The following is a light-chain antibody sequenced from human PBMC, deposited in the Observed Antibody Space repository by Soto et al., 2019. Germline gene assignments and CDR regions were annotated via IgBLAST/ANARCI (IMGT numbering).Light chain of an antibody. CDR2: GAS. V-gene: IGKV3-15*01. CDR3: QQYNNWPPIT. Sequence: EVVMTQSPATLSVSPGERATLSCWASQSVRSDLSWYQQKPGQTPRLLIYGASTRAPGIPARFSGSGSGTEFTLTISSLQSEDFAVYYCQQYNNWPPITFGKGTRLE. J-gene: IGKJ5*01. CDR1: QSVRSD.